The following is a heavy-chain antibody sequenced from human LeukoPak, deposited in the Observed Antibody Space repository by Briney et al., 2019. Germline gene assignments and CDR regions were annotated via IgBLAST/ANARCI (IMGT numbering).Heavy chain of an antibody. Sequence: ASVKVSCKASGGTFSSYAISWVRQAPGQGLEWMGRIIPIFGTANYAQKFQGRVTITTDESTSTAYMELSSLRSEDTAVFYCASGGRISTIFGVVITPFYYYHYMDVWGKGTTVTVSS. V-gene: IGHV1-69*05. CDR1: GGTFSSYA. CDR3: ASGGRISTIFGVVITPFYYYHYMDV. D-gene: IGHD3-3*01. CDR2: IIPIFGTA. J-gene: IGHJ6*03.